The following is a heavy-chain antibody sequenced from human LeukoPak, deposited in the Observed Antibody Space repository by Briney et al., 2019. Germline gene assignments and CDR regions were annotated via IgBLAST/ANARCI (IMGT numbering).Heavy chain of an antibody. CDR3: AKDSRNWSFDY. J-gene: IGHJ4*02. CDR1: GFTFSDYG. D-gene: IGHD6-13*01. CDR2: IVYDGSKK. Sequence: PGGSLRLSCAASGFTFSDYGVHWVRQAPGKGLEWVALIVYDGSKKYYAESVKGRFTLSRDNSKNTLYLQMNSLRPEDTAVYYCAKDSRNWSFDYWGQGTLVTVSS. V-gene: IGHV3-30*02.